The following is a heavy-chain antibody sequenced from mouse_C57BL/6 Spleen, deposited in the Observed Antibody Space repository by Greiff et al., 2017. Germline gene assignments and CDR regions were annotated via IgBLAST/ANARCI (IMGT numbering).Heavy chain of an antibody. CDR1: GYTFTSYW. Sequence: QVQLKQPGPELVKPGASVKLSCKASGYTFTSYWMHWVKQRPGQGLEWIGNINPSNGGTNYNEKFKSKATLTVDKSSSTAYMQLSSLKSEDSAVYYCAREGGITSPFDYWGQGTTLTVSS. V-gene: IGHV1-53*01. D-gene: IGHD1-1*01. CDR2: INPSNGGT. J-gene: IGHJ2*01. CDR3: AREGGITSPFDY.